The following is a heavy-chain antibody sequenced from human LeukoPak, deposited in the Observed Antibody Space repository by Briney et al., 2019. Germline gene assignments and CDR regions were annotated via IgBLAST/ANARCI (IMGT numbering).Heavy chain of an antibody. CDR1: GFTFSSYS. D-gene: IGHD6-19*01. CDR3: ARDSVVRDSSGFYSYYMDV. Sequence: GGSLRLSCAASGFTFSSYSMNWVRQAPGKGLEWVSSISSSSSYIYYADSVKGRFTISRDNAKNSLYLQMNSLRAEDTAVYYYARDSVVRDSSGFYSYYMDVWGKGTTVTVSS. CDR2: ISSSSSYI. J-gene: IGHJ6*03. V-gene: IGHV3-21*01.